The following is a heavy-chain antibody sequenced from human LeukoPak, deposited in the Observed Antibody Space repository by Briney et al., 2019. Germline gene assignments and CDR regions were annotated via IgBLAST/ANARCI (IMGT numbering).Heavy chain of an antibody. D-gene: IGHD6-19*01. V-gene: IGHV4-34*01. Sequence: SETLSLTCAVYGGSFSGYYWSWIRQPPGKGLEWIGEINHSGSTNYNPSLKSRVTISVDTSKNQFSLKLTSVTAADTAVYYCARQRRGYSSGWYYDYWGQGTLVTVSS. CDR1: GGSFSGYY. CDR2: INHSGST. J-gene: IGHJ4*02. CDR3: ARQRRGYSSGWYYDY.